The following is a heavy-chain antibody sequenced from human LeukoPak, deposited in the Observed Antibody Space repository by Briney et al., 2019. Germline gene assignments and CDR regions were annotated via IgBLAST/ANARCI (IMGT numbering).Heavy chain of an antibody. Sequence: GGSLRLSCAASGFTFSSYEMNWVRQAPGKGLEWVSYISSSGSTIYYADSVKGRFTISRDNAKNSLYLQMNSLRAEDTAVYYCARSPGSVWFGESRYAFDIWGQGTMVTVSS. CDR1: GFTFSSYE. CDR3: ARSPGSVWFGESRYAFDI. J-gene: IGHJ3*02. CDR2: ISSSGSTI. V-gene: IGHV3-48*03. D-gene: IGHD3-10*01.